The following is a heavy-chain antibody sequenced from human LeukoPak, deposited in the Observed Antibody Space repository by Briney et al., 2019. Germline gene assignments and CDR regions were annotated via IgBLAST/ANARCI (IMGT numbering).Heavy chain of an antibody. V-gene: IGHV4-59*01. J-gene: IGHJ4*02. CDR1: GGSISSYY. CDR3: ARGFAYGTHKPFDY. Sequence: SETLSLTCTVSGGSISSYYWSWIRQPPGKGLEWIGYIYYSGSTNYNPSLKSRVTISVDTSKNQFSLKLSSVTAADTAVYYCARGFAYGTHKPFDYWGQGTLVTVSS. D-gene: IGHD2-21*01. CDR2: IYYSGST.